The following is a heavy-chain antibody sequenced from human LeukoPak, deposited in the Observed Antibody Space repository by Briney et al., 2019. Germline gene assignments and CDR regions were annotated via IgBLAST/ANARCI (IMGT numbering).Heavy chain of an antibody. D-gene: IGHD4-17*01. V-gene: IGHV3-30-3*02. CDR3: AKDTTTHTVTTHYFDY. CDR2: ISYDGSNK. Sequence: PGGSLRLSCAASGFTFSSYAMHWVRQAPGKGLEWVAVISYDGSNKYYADSVKGRFTISRDNSKNTLYLQMNSLRAEDSAVYYCAKDTTTHTVTTHYFDYWGQGSLVTVSS. CDR1: GFTFSSYA. J-gene: IGHJ4*02.